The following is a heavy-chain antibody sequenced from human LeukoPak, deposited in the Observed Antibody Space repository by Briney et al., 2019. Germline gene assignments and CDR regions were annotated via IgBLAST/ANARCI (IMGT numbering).Heavy chain of an antibody. Sequence: PGESLKISCKGSGYNFISYWISWVRQMPGKGLEWMGRIDPSDSYTNHSPSFQGHVTISADKSISTAYLQWSSLKASDTAMYYCARTTGYYWNDQDYWGQGTLVTVSS. D-gene: IGHD1-20*01. CDR3: ARTTGYYWNDQDY. J-gene: IGHJ4*02. CDR1: GYNFISYW. V-gene: IGHV5-10-1*01. CDR2: IDPSDSYT.